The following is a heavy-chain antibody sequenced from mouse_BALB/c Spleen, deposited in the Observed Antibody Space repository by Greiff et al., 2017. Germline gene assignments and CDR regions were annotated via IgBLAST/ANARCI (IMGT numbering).Heavy chain of an antibody. V-gene: IGHV5-4*02. J-gene: IGHJ2*01. CDR2: ISDGGSYT. CDR3: ARGEDYFDY. CDR1: GFTFSDYY. Sequence: EVQLVESGGGLVKPGGSLKLSCAASGFTFSDYYMYWVRQTPEKRLEWVATISDGGSYTYYPDSVKGRFTISRDNAKNNLYLQMSSLKSEDTAMYYCARGEDYFDYWGQGTTLTVSS.